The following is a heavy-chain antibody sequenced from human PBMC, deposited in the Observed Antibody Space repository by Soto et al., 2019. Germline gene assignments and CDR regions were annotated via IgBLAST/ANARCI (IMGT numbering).Heavy chain of an antibody. CDR3: AAGGCSAAACFYYYYGMDV. J-gene: IGHJ6*02. CDR1: GYTFTSYG. D-gene: IGHD6-13*01. Sequence: ASVKVSCKASGYTFTSYGISWVRQARGQRLEWIGWIVVGSGNTNYAQKFQGRVTITRDMSTSTAYMELSSLRSEDTAVYYCAAGGCSAAACFYYYYGMDVWGQGTTVTVSS. V-gene: IGHV1-58*02. CDR2: IVVGSGNT.